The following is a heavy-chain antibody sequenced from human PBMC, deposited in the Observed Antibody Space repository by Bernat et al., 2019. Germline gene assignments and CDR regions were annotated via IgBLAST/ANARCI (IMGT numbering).Heavy chain of an antibody. CDR1: GFTFSSYG. V-gene: IGHV3-33*01. Sequence: QVQLVESGGGVVQPGRSLRLSCAASGFTFSSYGMHWVRQAPGKGLEWVAVIWYDGSNKYYADSVKGRFTISRDNSKNTLYLQMNSLRAEDTAVYYCAGRRIAVAGTGGGGYYYYYMDVWGKGTTVTVSS. D-gene: IGHD6-19*01. J-gene: IGHJ6*03. CDR3: AGRRIAVAGTGGGGYYYYYMDV. CDR2: IWYDGSNK.